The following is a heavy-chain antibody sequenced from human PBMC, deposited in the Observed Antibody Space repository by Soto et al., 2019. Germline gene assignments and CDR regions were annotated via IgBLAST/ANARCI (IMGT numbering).Heavy chain of an antibody. CDR2: IYYSWST. CDR3: AREDDYSFDY. V-gene: IGHV4-59*01. CDR1: GGSISSYY. J-gene: IGHJ4*02. D-gene: IGHD2-21*02. Sequence: QVQLQESGPGLVKPSETLSLTCTVSGGSISSYYWSWIRQPPGKGLEWIGYIYYSWSTNYNPSLMCRVIISVDTSNHQSSLMLISVTSADTAVYCCAREDDYSFDYWGQGTLVTVSS.